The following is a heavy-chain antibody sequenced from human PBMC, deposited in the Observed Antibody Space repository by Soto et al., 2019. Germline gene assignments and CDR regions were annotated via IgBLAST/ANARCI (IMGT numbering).Heavy chain of an antibody. CDR2: LYSGGGT. V-gene: IGHV3-53*01. CDR3: ARGRPFDY. CDR1: GFTVSSNY. Sequence: SLRLSCAASGFTVSSNYMSWVRQAPGKGLEWVSVLYSGGGTYYADSVTGRFTISRDNSKNTLYLQMNSLRAEDTAVYYCARGRPFDYWGQGTLVTVSS. J-gene: IGHJ4*02.